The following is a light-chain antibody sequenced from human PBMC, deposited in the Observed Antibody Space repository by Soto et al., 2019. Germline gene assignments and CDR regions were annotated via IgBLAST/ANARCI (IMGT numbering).Light chain of an antibody. J-gene: IGLJ3*02. V-gene: IGLV2-14*01. CDR2: EVS. CDR3: SSYTSTTTLV. CDR1: NNDVGSYQY. Sequence: QSALTQPASVSGSPGQSITISCTGTNNDVGSYQYVSWYQHHPGKAPKLLIYEVSNRPSGLSSRFSGSKSGNTASLTISGLQAEDEADYYCSSYTSTTTLVFGGGTQLTVL.